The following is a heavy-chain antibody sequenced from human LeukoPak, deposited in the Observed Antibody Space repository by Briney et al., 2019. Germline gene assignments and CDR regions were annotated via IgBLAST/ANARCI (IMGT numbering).Heavy chain of an antibody. CDR1: GFAFSDYS. CDR3: GRDNNGVFDY. Sequence: GGSLRLSCAASGFAFSDYSMNWVRQAPGKGLEWVANTRGSGSGMGSGNYYAGSVKGRFTISRDNAKNSLYLQMSSLRAEDTVFYYCGRDNNGVFDYGGQGPLVTVSS. V-gene: IGHV3-21*05. D-gene: IGHD1/OR15-1a*01. J-gene: IGHJ4*02. CDR2: TRGSGSGM.